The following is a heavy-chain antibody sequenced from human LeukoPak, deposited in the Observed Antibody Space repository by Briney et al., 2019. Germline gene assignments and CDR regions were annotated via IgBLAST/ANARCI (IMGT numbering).Heavy chain of an antibody. J-gene: IGHJ4*02. V-gene: IGHV4-59*11. Sequence: KPSETLSLTCTVSGGSISSHYWSWIRQPPGKGLEWIGYIHYSGSTSYNPSLKSRVTMSLDTSKNHFSLKLTSVTTADTAVYYCARDGYSSGYNYWGQGTLVTVSS. D-gene: IGHD3-22*01. CDR2: IHYSGST. CDR3: ARDGYSSGYNY. CDR1: GGSISSHY.